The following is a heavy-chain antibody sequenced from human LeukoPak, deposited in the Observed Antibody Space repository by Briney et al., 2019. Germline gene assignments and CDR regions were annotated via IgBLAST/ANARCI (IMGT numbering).Heavy chain of an antibody. CDR3: TTMVRGAPFWYGVDV. CDR2: LHDSGIN. J-gene: IGHJ6*02. CDR1: GGSISNYY. V-gene: IGHV4-59*01. D-gene: IGHD3-10*01. Sequence: SETLSLTCSVSGGSISNYYCIWIRQPPGKGLEYIGYLHDSGINDYNPSLKSRVTLSIDGSKNQFSLKLSSVTAADTAVYYCTTMVRGAPFWYGVDVWGQGTTVTVSS.